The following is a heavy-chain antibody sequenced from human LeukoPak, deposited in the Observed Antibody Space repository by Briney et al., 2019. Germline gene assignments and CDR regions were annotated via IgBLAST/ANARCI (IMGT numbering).Heavy chain of an antibody. Sequence: SQTLSLTCAISGDSVSAINAAWNWIRQSPSRGLEWLGRASFRSKWYFDYVVSAKGRIIIKPDTSKNQVSLQLISVTPEDTAVYYCTSGYNYGIHYWGQGILVTVSS. CDR2: ASFRSKWYF. V-gene: IGHV6-1*01. CDR1: GDSVSAINAA. J-gene: IGHJ4*02. CDR3: TSGYNYGIHY. D-gene: IGHD5-18*01.